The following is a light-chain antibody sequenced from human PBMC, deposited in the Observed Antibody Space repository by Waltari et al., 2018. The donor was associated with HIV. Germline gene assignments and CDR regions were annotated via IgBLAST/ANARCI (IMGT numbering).Light chain of an antibody. CDR3: AAWDDSLNGWV. J-gene: IGLJ3*02. V-gene: IGLV1-44*01. CDR1: SSNIRSNT. Sequence: QSVLTQPPSASGTPGQRVTISCSGRSSNIRSNTVSWYQQLPGTAPKPLIFSNAPRPSGVPDRFSGSRSGTSASLAISGLQSEDEADYYCAAWDDSLNGWVFGGGTKLTVL. CDR2: SNA.